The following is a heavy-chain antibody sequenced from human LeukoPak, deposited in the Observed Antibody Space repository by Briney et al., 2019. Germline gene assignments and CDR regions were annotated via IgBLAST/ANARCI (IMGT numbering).Heavy chain of an antibody. CDR3: ARASWVSNADAVW. CDR2: MKGGGET. V-gene: IGHV3-23*01. J-gene: IGHJ4*02. D-gene: IGHD6-13*01. Sequence: PAGSLRLSCTASGCSLSSYAMSWVRRAPARGLEWVSSMKGGGETVYAHSLKGRFTVSRDLSTNTVFRQLNDLRFQDAAMYYCARASWVSNADAVWWGQGTLVTVSS. CDR1: GCSLSSYA.